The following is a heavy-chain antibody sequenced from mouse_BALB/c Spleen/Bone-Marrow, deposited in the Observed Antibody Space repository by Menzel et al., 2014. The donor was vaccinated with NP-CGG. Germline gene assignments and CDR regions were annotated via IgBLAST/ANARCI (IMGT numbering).Heavy chain of an antibody. D-gene: IGHD2-4*01. CDR2: IYPYNGVT. CDR3: AGKAYSDYDYALDF. CDR1: GYTFTDYK. J-gene: IGHJ4*01. V-gene: IGHV1S29*02. Sequence: VQLQQSGPELVKPGASVKISCKASGYTFTDYKMHWVKLRHGKSLEWIGYIYPYNGVTGYNQKFKSKATLTVDNSSSTAYMELRSLTSEDSAVYYYAGKAYSDYDYALDFWGQGSSVTVSS.